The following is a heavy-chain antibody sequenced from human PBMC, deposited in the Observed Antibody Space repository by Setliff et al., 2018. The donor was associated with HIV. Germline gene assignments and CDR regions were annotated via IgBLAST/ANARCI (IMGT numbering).Heavy chain of an antibody. Sequence: SETLSLTCTISGGSFGVYRWSWIRQSAGRGLEWIGRIDSSGTTDYKPSLKGRVAISVYTSRNQFSLRVTSVTAADTAVYFCARDRHSSGLGSYGPWGPGILVTVSS. D-gene: IGHD3-10*01. CDR2: IDSSGTT. V-gene: IGHV4-4*07. CDR1: GGSFGVYR. CDR3: ARDRHSSGLGSYGP. J-gene: IGHJ5*02.